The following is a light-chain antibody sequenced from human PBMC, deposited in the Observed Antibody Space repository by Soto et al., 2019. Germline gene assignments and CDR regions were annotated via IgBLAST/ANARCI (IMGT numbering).Light chain of an antibody. V-gene: IGKV3-20*01. J-gene: IGKJ5*01. CDR1: QSVSSSY. CDR3: QQYGSAPIT. CDR2: GAS. Sequence: EIVLTQSPGTLYLSPGERATLSCRARQSVSSSYLAWYQQKPGQAPRLLIYGASSRATGIPDRFSGSGSGTDLTLTISRLEPEDFAVYYCQQYGSAPITFGQGTRMEI.